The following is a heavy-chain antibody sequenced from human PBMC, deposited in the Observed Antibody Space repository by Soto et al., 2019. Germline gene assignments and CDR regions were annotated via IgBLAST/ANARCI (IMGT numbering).Heavy chain of an antibody. Sequence: QITLKESGPPLVKPTQTLTLTCTFSGFSLSTSGVGVGWIRQPPGKALEWLALIYWDDDKRYSPSLKSRLTITKDTSKNQVVLTMTNMDPVDTATYYCALSSSSWDDFDYWGQGTLVTVSS. D-gene: IGHD6-13*01. J-gene: IGHJ4*02. CDR2: IYWDDDK. CDR1: GFSLSTSGVG. CDR3: ALSSSSWDDFDY. V-gene: IGHV2-5*02.